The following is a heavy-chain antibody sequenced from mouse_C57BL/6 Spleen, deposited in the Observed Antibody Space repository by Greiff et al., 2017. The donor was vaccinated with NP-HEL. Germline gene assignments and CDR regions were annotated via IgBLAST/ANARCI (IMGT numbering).Heavy chain of an antibody. Sequence: VQLQQSGAELVKPGASVKISCKASGYAFSSYWMNWVKQRPGKGLEWIGQIYPGDGDTNYNAQFKGKATLPADTSSSTAYMQLSSLTSEDSAVYFCARPYYYGSSYYAMDYWGQGTSVTVSS. V-gene: IGHV1-80*01. J-gene: IGHJ4*01. CDR3: ARPYYYGSSYYAMDY. CDR1: GYAFSSYW. CDR2: IYPGDGDT. D-gene: IGHD1-1*01.